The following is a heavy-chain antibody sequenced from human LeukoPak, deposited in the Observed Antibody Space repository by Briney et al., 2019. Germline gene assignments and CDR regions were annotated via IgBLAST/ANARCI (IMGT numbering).Heavy chain of an antibody. Sequence: GSSVKVSCRASGGTFSNYAFSWVRQAPGQGLEWMGRILPIFGTTNYAQNFQGRVTITADKYTSTVYVELSSLRSEDTAVYYCARDGRGGRENWFDPWGQGTLVTVSS. CDR1: GGTFSNYA. V-gene: IGHV1-69*06. D-gene: IGHD2-15*01. CDR3: ARDGRGGRENWFDP. CDR2: ILPIFGTT. J-gene: IGHJ5*02.